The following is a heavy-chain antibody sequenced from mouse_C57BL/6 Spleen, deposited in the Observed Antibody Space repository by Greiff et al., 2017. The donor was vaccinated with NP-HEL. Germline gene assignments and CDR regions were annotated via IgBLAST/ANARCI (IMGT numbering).Heavy chain of an antibody. Sequence: VQLQQPGAELVKPGASVKLSCKASGYTFTSYWMQWVKQRPGQGLEWIGEIDPSDSYTNYNQKFKGKATLTVDTSSSTAYMQLSSLTSEDSAVYYCARAPYYYGRSPYFDYWGQGTTLTVSS. CDR3: ARAPYYYGRSPYFDY. V-gene: IGHV1-50*01. CDR2: IDPSDSYT. CDR1: GYTFTSYW. J-gene: IGHJ2*01. D-gene: IGHD1-1*01.